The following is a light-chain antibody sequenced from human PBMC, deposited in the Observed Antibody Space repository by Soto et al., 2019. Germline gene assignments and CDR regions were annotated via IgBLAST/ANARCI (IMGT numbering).Light chain of an antibody. Sequence: VQMTQSPPPLFASVGARVTITCRASHDISCWLAWYQQKTGKTPKIMIYAASSLQGGVPSRFSGSGSGTEFTLTISSLQSEDFAVYYCQHYNNWHITFGQGTRLENK. CDR1: HDISCW. CDR2: AAS. J-gene: IGKJ5*01. V-gene: IGKV1D-16*01. CDR3: QHYNNWHIT.